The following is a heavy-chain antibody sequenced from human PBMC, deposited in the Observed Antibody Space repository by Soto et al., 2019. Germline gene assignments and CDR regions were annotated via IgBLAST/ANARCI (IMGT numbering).Heavy chain of an antibody. D-gene: IGHD1-26*01. CDR3: AKGWEKLDS. V-gene: IGHV3-30*18. J-gene: IGHJ4*02. CDR1: GFPFSAYG. CDR2: ISHDGSRN. Sequence: VQLVESGGGVVQPGKSLKLSCEASGFPFSAYGMHWVRQAPGKGLEWLAVISHDGSRNYDADSVKGRFTISRDNSKNTVHLQLTGLRPDDTAVYYCAKGWEKLDSWGQGALVTVSS.